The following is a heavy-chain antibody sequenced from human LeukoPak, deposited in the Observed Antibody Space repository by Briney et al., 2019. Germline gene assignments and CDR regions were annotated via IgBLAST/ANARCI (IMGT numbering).Heavy chain of an antibody. J-gene: IGHJ4*02. V-gene: IGHV3-30*18. CDR1: GFTFSSYG. CDR3: AKAARCLGLLVVTHFDY. Sequence: GGSLRLSCAASGFTFSSYGMHWVRQAPGKGLEWVAVISYDGSNKYYADSVKGRFTISRDNSKNTLYLQMNSLRAEDTAVYYCAKAARCLGLLVVTHFDYWGQGTLVTVSS. CDR2: ISYDGSNK. D-gene: IGHD3-22*01.